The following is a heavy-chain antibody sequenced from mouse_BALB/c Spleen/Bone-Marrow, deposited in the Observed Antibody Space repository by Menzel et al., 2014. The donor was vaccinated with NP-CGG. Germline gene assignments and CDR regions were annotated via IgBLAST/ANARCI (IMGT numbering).Heavy chain of an antibody. CDR2: IWGDGST. D-gene: IGHD2-4*01. CDR1: GFSSTGYG. J-gene: IGHJ4*01. Sequence: VQLQQSGPGLVAPSQSLSITCTVSGFSSTGYGVSWVRQPPGKGLEWLGMIWGDGSTDYNSALKSRLSISKDNSKSQVFLKMNSLQTDDTARYYCARDSFLITRALDYWGQGTSVTVSS. CDR3: ARDSFLITRALDY. V-gene: IGHV2-6-7*01.